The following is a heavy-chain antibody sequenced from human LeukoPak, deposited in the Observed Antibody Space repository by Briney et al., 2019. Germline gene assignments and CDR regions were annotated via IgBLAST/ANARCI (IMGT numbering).Heavy chain of an antibody. CDR2: IKQDGSKK. CDR3: ARVGYIDEGIDY. Sequence: GSLRLSCVASGFPFSSYWMTWVRQAPGKGLEWVANIKQDGSKKSYVDSVKGRFTISRDNAKNSLYLQMNSLRAEDTAIYYCARVGYIDEGIDYWGQGTLVTVSS. V-gene: IGHV3-7*04. D-gene: IGHD5-24*01. J-gene: IGHJ4*02. CDR1: GFPFSSYW.